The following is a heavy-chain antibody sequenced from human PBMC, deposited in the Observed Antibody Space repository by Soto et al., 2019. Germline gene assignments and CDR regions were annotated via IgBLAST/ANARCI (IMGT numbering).Heavy chain of an antibody. CDR1: GSSISPYY. D-gene: IGHD1-26*01. V-gene: IGHV4-59*01. Sequence: QVQLQESGPRLVKPSETLSLTCSVSGSSISPYYWTWLRQAPGKGLEWIGYLFYRGTATYNPALKSRVTISLDTSKKQVSLRLSSVTAADTAVYYCAIEKDRILGGYAFGYWGPGTTVTVSS. CDR3: AIEKDRILGGYAFGY. J-gene: IGHJ3*01. CDR2: LFYRGTA.